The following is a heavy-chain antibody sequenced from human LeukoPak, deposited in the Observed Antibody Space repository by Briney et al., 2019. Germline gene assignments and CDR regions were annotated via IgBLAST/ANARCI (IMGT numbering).Heavy chain of an antibody. Sequence: ASVKVSCKASGGTFSSYAISWVRQAPGKGLEWVSAISGSGGSTYYADSVKGRFTISRDNSKNTLYLQMNSLRAEDTAVYYCESLSYDFWSGALWGQGTLVTVSS. CDR1: GGTFSSYA. CDR3: ESLSYDFWSGAL. CDR2: ISGSGGST. J-gene: IGHJ4*02. V-gene: IGHV3-23*01. D-gene: IGHD3-3*01.